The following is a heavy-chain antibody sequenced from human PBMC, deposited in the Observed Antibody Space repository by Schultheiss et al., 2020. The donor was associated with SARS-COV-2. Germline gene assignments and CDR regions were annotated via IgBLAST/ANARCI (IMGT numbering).Heavy chain of an antibody. CDR2: IWYDGSNK. J-gene: IGHJ4*02. Sequence: GGSLRLSCAASGFTFSSYWMSWVRQAPGKGLEWVAVIWYDGSNKYYADSVKGRFTISRDNSKNTLYLQMNSLRAEDTAVYYCAKETPTYYFDYWGQGTLVTVSS. D-gene: IGHD2/OR15-2a*01. CDR3: AKETPTYYFDY. V-gene: IGHV3-30*02. CDR1: GFTFSSYW.